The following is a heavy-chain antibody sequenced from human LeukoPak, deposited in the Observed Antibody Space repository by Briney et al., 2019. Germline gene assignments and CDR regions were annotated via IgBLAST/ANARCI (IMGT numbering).Heavy chain of an antibody. D-gene: IGHD5-24*01. CDR3: ARDRVGDGXGYXFDY. CDR1: GGSISSYY. CDR2: IYYSGST. V-gene: IGHV4-59*01. Sequence: SETLSLTCTVSGGSISSYYWSWIRQPPGKGLEWIGYIYYSGSTNYNPSLKSRVTISVDTSKNQFSLKLSSVTAADTAVYYCARDRVGDGXGYXFDYWGQGTLVTVSS. J-gene: IGHJ4*02.